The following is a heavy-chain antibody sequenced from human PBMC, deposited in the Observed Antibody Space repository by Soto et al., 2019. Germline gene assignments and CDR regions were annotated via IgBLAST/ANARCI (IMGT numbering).Heavy chain of an antibody. CDR1: GFTFSRDA. V-gene: IGHV3-30*03. J-gene: IGHJ6*02. D-gene: IGHD5-12*01. CDR3: ARGQIVATVRGHFGLDG. CDR2: ISRDGSDT. Sequence: QVRLVESGGGVVQPARSLRVSCTASGFTFSRDAMHWVRQAPGKGPEWVAAISRDGSDTYYADSVKGRFAISRDNSKNRLYLHLNSLRLEDTAIYVCARGQIVATVRGHFGLDGWGQGTTVIVSS.